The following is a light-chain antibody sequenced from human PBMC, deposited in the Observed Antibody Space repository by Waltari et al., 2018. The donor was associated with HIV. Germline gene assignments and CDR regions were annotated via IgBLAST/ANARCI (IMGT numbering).Light chain of an antibody. Sequence: QSVLTQPPSASGTPGQRVTISCSGSRSNIGSTYVYWYQKPAGSAPKLLIYSNNQRPSGVPDRFSGSKSGTSASLAISGLRSEDEADYYCAAWDDTLSVLFGGGTKLTVL. CDR2: SNN. V-gene: IGLV1-47*02. J-gene: IGLJ2*01. CDR1: RSNIGSTY. CDR3: AAWDDTLSVL.